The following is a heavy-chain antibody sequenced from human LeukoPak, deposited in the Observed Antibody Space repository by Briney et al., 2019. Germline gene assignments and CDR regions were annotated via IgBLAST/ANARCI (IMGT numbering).Heavy chain of an antibody. CDR2: INHSGST. CDR3: ARGMEHYDSSGPYYFDY. CDR1: GGSFSGYY. J-gene: IGHJ4*02. V-gene: IGHV4-34*01. D-gene: IGHD3-22*01. Sequence: SETLSLTCAVYGGSFSGYYWSWIRQPPGKGLEWIGEINHSGSTNYNPSLKSRVTISVDTSKNQFSLKPTSVTAADTAVYYCARGMEHYDSSGPYYFDYWGQGTLVTVSS.